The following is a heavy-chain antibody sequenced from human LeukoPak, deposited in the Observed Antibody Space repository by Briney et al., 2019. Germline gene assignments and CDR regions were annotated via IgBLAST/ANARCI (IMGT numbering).Heavy chain of an antibody. D-gene: IGHD6-6*01. V-gene: IGHV3-33*01. J-gene: IGHJ3*02. CDR3: ARDAGAAPFDI. Sequence: PGGSLRLSCAASEFIFSTYGMPWVRQAPGKGLEWVSVIGSDGSNEKYAESVKGRFTISRDNSKNTLHLQMNSLRAEDTAVYYCARDAGAAPFDIWGRGTMVIVSS. CDR1: EFIFSTYG. CDR2: IGSDGSNE.